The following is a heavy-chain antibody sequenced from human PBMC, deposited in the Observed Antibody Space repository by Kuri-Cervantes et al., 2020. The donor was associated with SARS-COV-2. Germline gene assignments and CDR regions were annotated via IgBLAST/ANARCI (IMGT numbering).Heavy chain of an antibody. V-gene: IGHV1-2*02. CDR1: GYTFTGYY. D-gene: IGHD2-21*01. CDR3: YCAPKEGFDS. J-gene: IGHJ4*02. Sequence: ASVKVSCKASGYTFTGYYMHWVRQAPGQGLEWMGWISAYNGNTNYAQIFQGRVTMTRDTSTSTVYLELSSLTSEDTAIYYCYCAPKEGFDSWGQGTLVTVSS. CDR2: ISAYNGNT.